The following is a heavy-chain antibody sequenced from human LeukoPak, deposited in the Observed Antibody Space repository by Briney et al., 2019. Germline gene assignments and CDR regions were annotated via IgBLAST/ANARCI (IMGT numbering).Heavy chain of an antibody. CDR3: ARVYTVMGATTVDHYHYYMDV. J-gene: IGHJ6*03. CDR2: IYTRGTT. V-gene: IGHV4-61*09. Sequence: SETLSLTCTVSGGSIRSGIYYWSWIRQPAGKGLEWIGHIYTRGTTNYNPSVRSRVTVSLDTSKNQISLKLSSVTAADTAIYYCARVYTVMGATTVDHYHYYMDVWGKGTTVTVSS. D-gene: IGHD5-18*01. CDR1: GGSIRSGIYY.